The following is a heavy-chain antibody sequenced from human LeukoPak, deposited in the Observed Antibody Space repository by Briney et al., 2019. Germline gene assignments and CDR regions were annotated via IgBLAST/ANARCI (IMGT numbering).Heavy chain of an antibody. J-gene: IGHJ2*01. Sequence: PGRSLRLSCAASGFTFSSYAMTWVRQAPGKGLEWVSGISGSGASTYYADSVKGRFTISRDNSKSTLYLQMNSLRAEDTAVYYCARDRTDYWYFDLWGRGTLVTVSS. D-gene: IGHD1-1*01. CDR1: GFTFSSYA. V-gene: IGHV3-23*01. CDR2: ISGSGAST. CDR3: ARDRTDYWYFDL.